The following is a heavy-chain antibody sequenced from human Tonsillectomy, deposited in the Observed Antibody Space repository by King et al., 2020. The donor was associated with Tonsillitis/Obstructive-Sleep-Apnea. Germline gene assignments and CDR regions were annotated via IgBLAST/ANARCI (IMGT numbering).Heavy chain of an antibody. CDR3: TTSTTYYDFWSGHYYYYGMDV. V-gene: IGHV3-15*07. J-gene: IGHJ6*02. CDR1: GFTFSNAW. Sequence: VQLVESGGGLVKPGGSLRLSCAASGFTFSNAWMNWVRQAPGKGLEWVGHIKSKTDGGTTEYAAPVKGRFTISRDESKNTLCLQMNSLKTEDTAVYYCTTSTTYYDFWSGHYYYYGMDVWGQGTTVTVSS. CDR2: IKSKTDGGTT. D-gene: IGHD3-3*01.